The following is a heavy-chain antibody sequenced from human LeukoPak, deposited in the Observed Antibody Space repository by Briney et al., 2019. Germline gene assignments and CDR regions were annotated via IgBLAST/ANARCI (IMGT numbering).Heavy chain of an antibody. CDR1: GYTFTSYA. Sequence: ASVKVSCKASGYTFTSYAMHWVRQAPGQRLEWMGWINAGNGNTKYSQKFQGRVTITRDTSASTAYMELSSLRSEDTAVYYCAGGGYCSGGSCYEIGAFDIWGQGTMVTVSS. CDR2: INAGNGNT. J-gene: IGHJ3*02. V-gene: IGHV1-3*01. D-gene: IGHD2-15*01. CDR3: AGGGYCSGGSCYEIGAFDI.